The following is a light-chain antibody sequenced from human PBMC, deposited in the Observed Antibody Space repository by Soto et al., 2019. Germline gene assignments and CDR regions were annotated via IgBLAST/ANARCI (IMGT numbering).Light chain of an antibody. Sequence: QSVLTQPPSASGTPGQRVTISCSGSSPNIGTNYVSWYQLLTGTAPKLLIYRYSQRPSGVPDRFSGSKSGTSASLAISGLRSEDEADYYCVAWDDSLSGWVFGGGTKLTVL. CDR2: RYS. J-gene: IGLJ3*02. CDR1: SPNIGTNY. CDR3: VAWDDSLSGWV. V-gene: IGLV1-47*01.